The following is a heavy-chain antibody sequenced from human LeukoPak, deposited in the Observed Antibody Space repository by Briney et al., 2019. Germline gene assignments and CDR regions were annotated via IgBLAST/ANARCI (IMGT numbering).Heavy chain of an antibody. Sequence: GRSLRLSCAASGFTFSTYSMNWVRQAPGKGLEWVSYISGSSETIYYADSVKGRFTISRDNAKNSLYLQMNSLRDEDTAVYYCARTPPTAGLTTIGVGSDYWGQGTLVTVSS. CDR1: GFTFSTYS. V-gene: IGHV3-48*02. J-gene: IGHJ4*02. CDR2: ISGSSETI. CDR3: ARTPPTAGLTTIGVGSDY. D-gene: IGHD4-11*01.